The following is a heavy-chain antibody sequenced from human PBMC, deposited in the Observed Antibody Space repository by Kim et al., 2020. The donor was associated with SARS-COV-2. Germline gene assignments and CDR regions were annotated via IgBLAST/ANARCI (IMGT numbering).Heavy chain of an antibody. CDR3: ARLARAAGIGGWFDP. CDR1: GYSFTSYW. V-gene: IGHV5-10-1*01. J-gene: IGHJ5*02. CDR2: IDPSDSYT. D-gene: IGHD6-13*01. Sequence: GESLKISCQGSGYSFTSYWISWVRQMPGKGLEWMGRIDPSDSYTNYSPSFQGHVTISADKSISTASLQWSSLKASDTAMYYCARLARAAGIGGWFDPWGQGTLVTVSS.